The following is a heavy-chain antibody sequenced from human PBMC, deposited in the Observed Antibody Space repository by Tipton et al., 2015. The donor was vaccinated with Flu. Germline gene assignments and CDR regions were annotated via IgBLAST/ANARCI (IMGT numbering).Heavy chain of an antibody. Sequence: QLVQSGGGVVQPGRSLRLSCAASGFIFSTYGMHWVRQAPGKGLEWVAVIWYDGSNKYYADSVKGRFTISRDNSKNTVYLQMNSLRAEDTAVYYCAREVPYSSGWYPPRMDVWGHGTTVTVSS. CDR2: IWYDGSNK. D-gene: IGHD6-19*01. J-gene: IGHJ6*02. CDR3: AREVPYSSGWYPPRMDV. V-gene: IGHV3-33*01. CDR1: GFIFSTYG.